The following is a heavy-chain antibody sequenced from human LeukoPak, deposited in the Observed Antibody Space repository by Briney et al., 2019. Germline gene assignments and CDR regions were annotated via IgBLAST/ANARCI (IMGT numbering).Heavy chain of an antibody. D-gene: IGHD5-12*01. CDR1: GYTFTSYG. CDR3: ARVDIVATYDY. Sequence: ASVKVSCKASGYTFTSYGISWVRQAPGQGLEWMGWINPNSGGTNYAQKFQGRVTMTRDTSISTAYMELSRLRSDDTAVYYCARVDIVATYDYWGQGTLVTVSS. V-gene: IGHV1-2*02. J-gene: IGHJ4*02. CDR2: INPNSGGT.